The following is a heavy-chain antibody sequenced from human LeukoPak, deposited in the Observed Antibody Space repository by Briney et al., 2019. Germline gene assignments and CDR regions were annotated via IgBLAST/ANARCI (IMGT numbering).Heavy chain of an antibody. CDR3: ARDTRGYCSSTSCYKGADYYYYYGMDV. Sequence: ASVKVSCKASGYTFTGYYMHWVRQAPGQGLEWMGRINPNSGGTNYAQKFQGRVTMTRDTSISTAYMELSRLRSDDTAVYYCARDTRGYCSSTSCYKGADYYYYYGMDVWGQGTTDTVSS. CDR2: INPNSGGT. V-gene: IGHV1-2*06. D-gene: IGHD2-2*02. J-gene: IGHJ6*02. CDR1: GYTFTGYY.